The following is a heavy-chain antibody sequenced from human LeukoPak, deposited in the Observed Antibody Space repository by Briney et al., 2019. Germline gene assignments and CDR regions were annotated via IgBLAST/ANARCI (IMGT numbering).Heavy chain of an antibody. CDR3: ATTRYDAFDI. CDR2: IYSGGST. J-gene: IGHJ3*02. Sequence: PGGSLRLSCAASGFTFSSYEMNWVRQAPGKGLEWVSLIYSGGSTYYADSVRGRFTISRDNSKNTLCLQMNSLRAEDTAVYYCATTRYDAFDIWGQGTMVTVSS. V-gene: IGHV3-53*01. CDR1: GFTFSSYE. D-gene: IGHD4-17*01.